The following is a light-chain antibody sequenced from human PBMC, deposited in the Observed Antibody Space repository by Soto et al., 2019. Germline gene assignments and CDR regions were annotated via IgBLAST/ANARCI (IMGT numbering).Light chain of an antibody. Sequence: DIQMTQSTSTLSASVGDRVTITCRASQNIRTWLAWYQQKPGQPPRLLISDASSLQSGVPSRFSGSGSGTEFTLTISSLQPDDFATYYCQKYNDYSTLGQGTKVDIK. CDR1: QNIRTW. V-gene: IGKV1-5*01. CDR2: DAS. J-gene: IGKJ2*01. CDR3: QKYNDYST.